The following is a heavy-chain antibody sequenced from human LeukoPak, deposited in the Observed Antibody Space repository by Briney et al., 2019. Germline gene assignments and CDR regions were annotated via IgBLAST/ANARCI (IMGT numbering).Heavy chain of an antibody. D-gene: IGHD1-26*01. J-gene: IGHJ6*02. CDR2: IYDNGDT. Sequence: SDTLTLTCTLCGDSLRIHHWSWIRQPPGKGVKWIDDIYDNGDTNSNPSLQSRVTISVDPSKNQFSLKWSSVTAADTAVYYCARGKGGSYYGVPYYYGMDVWGQGTTVTVSS. V-gene: IGHV4-59*11. CDR1: GDSLRIHH. CDR3: ARGKGGSYYGVPYYYGMDV.